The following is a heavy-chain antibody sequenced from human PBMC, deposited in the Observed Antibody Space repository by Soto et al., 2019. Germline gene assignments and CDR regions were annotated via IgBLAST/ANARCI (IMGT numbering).Heavy chain of an antibody. V-gene: IGHV5-51*01. CDR1: GYSFTNYW. CDR3: ARRRQYCTSKISLAHYYYTLDV. D-gene: IGHD2-2*01. Sequence: PGESLKISCKATGYSFTNYWIGWVRQMPGKGLEWMGTIYPGDSDTRHGPAFEGQVTISADKSITTAYLQWSSLKASDTAVYFCARRRQYCTSKISLAHYYYTLDVWGQGTKVTVS. CDR2: IYPGDSDT. J-gene: IGHJ6*02.